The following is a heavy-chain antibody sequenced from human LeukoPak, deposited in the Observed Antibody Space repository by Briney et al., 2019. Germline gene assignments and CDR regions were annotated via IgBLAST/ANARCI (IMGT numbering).Heavy chain of an antibody. V-gene: IGHV3-23*01. D-gene: IGHD6-13*01. Sequence: GGSLRLSCAASGFTFSSCAMSWVRQAPGKGLEWVSAISGSGGSTYYADSVKGRFTISGDNSKNTLYLQMNSLRAEDTAVYYCAKDRDPGYSSSWSVDPWGQGTLVTVSS. CDR3: AKDRDPGYSSSWSVDP. CDR1: GFTFSSCA. CDR2: ISGSGGST. J-gene: IGHJ5*02.